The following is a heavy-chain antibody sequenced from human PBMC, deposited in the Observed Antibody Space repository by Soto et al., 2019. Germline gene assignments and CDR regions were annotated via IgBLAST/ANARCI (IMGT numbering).Heavy chain of an antibody. D-gene: IGHD3-10*01. CDR2: INHSGST. Sequence: PPETLSLTCAVYGGSFSGYYWSWIRQPPGKGLEWIGEINHSGSTNYNPSLKSRVTISVDTSKNQFSLKLSSVTAADTAVYYCARGGPQYYYGSGSYYGPLYYFDFWGQGTLVTVSS. CDR1: GGSFSGYY. V-gene: IGHV4-34*01. CDR3: ARGGPQYYYGSGSYYGPLYYFDF. J-gene: IGHJ4*02.